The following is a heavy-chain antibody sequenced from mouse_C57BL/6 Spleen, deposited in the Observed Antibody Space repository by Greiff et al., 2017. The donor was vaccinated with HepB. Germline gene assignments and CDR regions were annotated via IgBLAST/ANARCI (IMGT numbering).Heavy chain of an antibody. CDR1: GYTFTSYW. CDR3: ARREDSAWFAY. Sequence: QVQLQQPGAELVRPGTSVKLSCKASGYTFTSYWMHWVKQRPGQGLEWIGVIDPSDSYTNYNQKFKGKATLTVDTSSSTAYMQLSSLTSEDSAVYYCARREDSAWFAYWGQVTLVTVSA. CDR2: IDPSDSYT. V-gene: IGHV1-59*01. J-gene: IGHJ3*01.